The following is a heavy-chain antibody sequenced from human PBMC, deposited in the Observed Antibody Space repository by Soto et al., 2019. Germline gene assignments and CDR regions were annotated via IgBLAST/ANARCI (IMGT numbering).Heavy chain of an antibody. Sequence: GSLKISCKGSGYSFTSYWINWVRQMPGKGLEWMGRIDPSDSYTNYSPSFQGHVTISAAKSISTAYLQWSSLKASDTAMYYCATRSTIFGVVTSYYYYYGMDVWGQGTTVTVSS. CDR2: IDPSDSYT. D-gene: IGHD3-3*01. CDR1: GYSFTSYW. CDR3: ATRSTIFGVVTSYYYYYGMDV. V-gene: IGHV5-10-1*01. J-gene: IGHJ6*02.